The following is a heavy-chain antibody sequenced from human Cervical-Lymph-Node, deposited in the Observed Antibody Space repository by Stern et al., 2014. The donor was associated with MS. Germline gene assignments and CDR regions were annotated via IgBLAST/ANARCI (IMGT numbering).Heavy chain of an antibody. CDR2: ISHSGDT. Sequence: VQLVESGPGLVKPSETLSLTCAVSGGSISSRYWGWIRQPPGKGLEWIGLISHSGDTKYNPSLKSRVPISLDTSKNQFSLKVTSVTAADTAVYYCARLSTAVDFWGQGTLVTVSS. CDR1: GGSISSRY. CDR3: ARLSTAVDF. V-gene: IGHV4-59*08. J-gene: IGHJ4*02.